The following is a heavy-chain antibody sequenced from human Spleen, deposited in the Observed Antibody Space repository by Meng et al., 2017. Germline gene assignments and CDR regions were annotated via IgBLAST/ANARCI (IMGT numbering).Heavy chain of an antibody. J-gene: IGHJ4*02. V-gene: IGHV4-34*01. CDR3: ASNDLGARRGFGY. Sequence: QVQLQQWGAGLLKPSETLSLTCVVSGGSFSDYYWSWIRQPPGKGLEWIGEINHSGSTNYNPSLESRATISVDTSQNNLSLKLSSVAAADSAVYYCASNDLGARRGFGYWGQGTLVTVSS. CDR1: GGSFSDYY. D-gene: IGHD1-26*01. CDR2: INHSGST.